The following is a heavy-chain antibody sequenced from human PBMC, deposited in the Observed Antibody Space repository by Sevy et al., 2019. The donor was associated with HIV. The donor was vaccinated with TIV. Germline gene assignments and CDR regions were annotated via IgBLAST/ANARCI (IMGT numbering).Heavy chain of an antibody. CDR3: ARGLLKQLVGSWFDP. CDR1: GYTFTSYD. Sequence: ASVKVSCKASGYTFTSYDINWVRQATGQGREWMGWMNPNSGNTGYAQKFQGRVTMTRNTSISTAYMELSSLRSEDTAVYYCARGLLKQLVGSWFDPWGQGTLVTVSS. D-gene: IGHD6-6*01. CDR2: MNPNSGNT. J-gene: IGHJ5*02. V-gene: IGHV1-8*01.